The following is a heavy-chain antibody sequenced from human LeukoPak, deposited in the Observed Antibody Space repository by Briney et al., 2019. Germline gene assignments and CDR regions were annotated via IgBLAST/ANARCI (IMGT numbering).Heavy chain of an antibody. CDR1: GGSISSSSYY. CDR3: ARAVTYYDYVWGSYRAYYFDY. J-gene: IGHJ4*02. Sequence: PSETLSLTCTVSGGSISSSSYYWGWIRQPPGKGLEWIGSIYYSGSTYYNPSLKSRVTISVDTSKNQFSLKLSSVTAADTAVYYCARAVTYYDYVWGSYRAYYFDYWGQGTLVTVSS. CDR2: IYYSGST. D-gene: IGHD3-16*02. V-gene: IGHV4-39*07.